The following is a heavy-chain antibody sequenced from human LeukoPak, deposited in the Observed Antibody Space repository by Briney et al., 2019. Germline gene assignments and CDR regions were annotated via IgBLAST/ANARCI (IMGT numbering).Heavy chain of an antibody. Sequence: GALRLSRATSGFPFSTHSLNWVRQAPGKGLGGVSSISAGGDFVYYGDSVKGRFTMSRDNAKNSPHLQMDSLTAEDTAVYYCVRDKYDRCNYAYFDSWGHGTLVTVSS. CDR3: VRDKYDRCNYAYFDS. V-gene: IGHV3-21*01. CDR2: ISAGGDFV. D-gene: IGHD3-22*01. J-gene: IGHJ4*01. CDR1: GFPFSTHS.